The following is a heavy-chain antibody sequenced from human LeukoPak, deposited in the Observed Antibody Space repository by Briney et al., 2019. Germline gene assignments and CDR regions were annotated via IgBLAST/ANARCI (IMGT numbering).Heavy chain of an antibody. CDR1: GGSISIYS. Sequence: PSETLSLTCTVAGGSISIYSWSWIRQPPGKGLEWIGYIYYSGSTNYNPSLKSRVTISVDTSKKQFSLKLSSVTAADTAVYYCARGYSGCWTDYSCHVTLVTVSS. CDR3: ARGYSGCWTDY. CDR2: IYYSGST. V-gene: IGHV4-59*01. D-gene: IGHD6-19*01. J-gene: IGHJ4*01.